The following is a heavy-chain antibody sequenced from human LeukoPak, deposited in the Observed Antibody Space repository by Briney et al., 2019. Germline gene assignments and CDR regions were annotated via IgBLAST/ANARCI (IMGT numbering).Heavy chain of an antibody. J-gene: IGHJ4*02. Sequence: ETLSHTCTVSGGSISSSSYYWGWIRQPPGKGLEWVSSISSSSSYIYYADSVKGRFTISRDNAKNSLYLQMNSLRAEDTAVYYCAREGYCTNGVCYTAFDYWGQGTLVTVSS. V-gene: IGHV3-21*01. CDR3: AREGYCTNGVCYTAFDY. D-gene: IGHD2-8*01. CDR2: ISSSSSYI. CDR1: GGSISSSS.